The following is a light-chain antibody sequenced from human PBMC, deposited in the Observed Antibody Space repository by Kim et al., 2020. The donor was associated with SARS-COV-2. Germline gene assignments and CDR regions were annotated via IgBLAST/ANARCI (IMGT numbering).Light chain of an antibody. V-gene: IGLV7-43*01. CDR3: LLYYGGVWV. CDR2: SAT. Sequence: PGGTVTLTCTSNTGVVTNDYYPHWFQQRPGQAPRALIYSATNEHSWTPARFSGSLLGGQAALTLSGVQPEDEAEYYCLLYYGGVWVFGGGTKLTVL. CDR1: TGVVTNDYY. J-gene: IGLJ3*02.